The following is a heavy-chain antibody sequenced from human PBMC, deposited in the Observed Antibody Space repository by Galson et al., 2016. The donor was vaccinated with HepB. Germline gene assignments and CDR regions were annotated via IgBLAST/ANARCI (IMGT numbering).Heavy chain of an antibody. CDR1: GGSFSGYY. J-gene: IGHJ6*02. D-gene: IGHD5-18*01. Sequence: SETLSLTCTVSGGSFSGYYWTWIRQSPGKGLEWIGEVNPSGGTNYSPSLTSRVTISADTSKNQFSLKLRSVTAADTAVYYCARDPRGPRWKQLKKRYSNGMDVWGQGTLVTVSS. CDR2: VNPSGGT. V-gene: IGHV4-34*01. CDR3: ARDPRGPRWKQLKKRYSNGMDV.